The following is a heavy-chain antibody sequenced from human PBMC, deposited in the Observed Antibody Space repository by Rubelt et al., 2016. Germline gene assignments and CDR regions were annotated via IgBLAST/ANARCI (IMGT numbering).Heavy chain of an antibody. Sequence: TLSLTCTVSGGSISSGGYYWSWIRQHPGKGLEWIGYIYYSGSTYYNPSLKSRVTISVDTSKNQFSLKLSSVTAADTAVYYCAGGRMGFHYYYYGMDVWGQGTTVTVSS. D-gene: IGHD1-26*01. CDR2: IYYSGST. V-gene: IGHV4-31*03. CDR3: AGGRMGFHYYYYGMDV. CDR1: GGSISSGGYY. J-gene: IGHJ6*02.